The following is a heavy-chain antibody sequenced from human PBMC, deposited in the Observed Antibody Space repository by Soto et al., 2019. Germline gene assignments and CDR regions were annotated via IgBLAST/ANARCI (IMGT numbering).Heavy chain of an antibody. CDR1: GGTFSSFT. V-gene: IGHV1-69*04. CDR2: IIPILGIA. Sequence: GASVKVSCKASGGTFSSFTISWVRQAPGQGLEWMGRIIPILGIANYAQKFQGRVTITADKSTSTAYMELSSLRSEDTAVYYCARDSVASDDFWSGYYHPFDYWGQGTLVTVSS. J-gene: IGHJ4*02. CDR3: ARDSVASDDFWSGYYHPFDY. D-gene: IGHD3-3*01.